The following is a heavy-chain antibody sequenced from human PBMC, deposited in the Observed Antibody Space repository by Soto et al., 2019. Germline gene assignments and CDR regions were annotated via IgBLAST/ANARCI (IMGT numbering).Heavy chain of an antibody. D-gene: IGHD2-15*01. CDR2: ISSSSSYR. V-gene: IGHV3-21*02. CDR3: ARIYCSGGSCYSGDAFDI. Sequence: EVQLVESGGGLVKPGGSLRLSCAASGFTFSSYYMNWVRQAPGKGLEWVSYISSSSSYRYYADSVKGRFTISRDNAKNSLYLQMNSLGAEDTAVYYCARIYCSGGSCYSGDAFDIWGQGKMGTGSS. CDR1: GFTFSSYY. J-gene: IGHJ3*02.